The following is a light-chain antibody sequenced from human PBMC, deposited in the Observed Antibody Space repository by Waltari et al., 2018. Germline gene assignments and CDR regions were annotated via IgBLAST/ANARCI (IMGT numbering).Light chain of an antibody. Sequence: EIVLTQSPGTLSLSPGERATLSCRAGQDVGKYLACYQQHPGQAPRPLIYHASIRATGIPDRFSGSGSGTDFTLTISRLELEDFAVYYCQKYVNLPATFGQGTKVEIK. V-gene: IGKV3-20*01. J-gene: IGKJ1*01. CDR2: HAS. CDR1: QDVGKY. CDR3: QKYVNLPAT.